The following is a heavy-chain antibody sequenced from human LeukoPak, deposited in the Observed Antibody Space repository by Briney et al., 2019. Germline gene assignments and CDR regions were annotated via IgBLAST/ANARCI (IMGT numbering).Heavy chain of an antibody. CDR2: ISYDGSNK. J-gene: IGHJ4*02. CDR1: GFTFSTYA. Sequence: GESLRLSCTASGFTFSTYAMHWVRQTPGKGLQWVAVISYDGSNKYYADSVKGRFTISRDNSENTLYLQMNSLSAEDTAVYFCATNRPSGTSWYPDYWGQGTLVTVSS. CDR3: ATNRPSGTSWYPDY. D-gene: IGHD6-13*01. V-gene: IGHV3-30-3*01.